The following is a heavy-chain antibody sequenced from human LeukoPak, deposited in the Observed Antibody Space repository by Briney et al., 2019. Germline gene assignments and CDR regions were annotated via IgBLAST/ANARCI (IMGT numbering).Heavy chain of an antibody. D-gene: IGHD3-22*01. V-gene: IGHV3-20*04. CDR2: INWNGGST. J-gene: IGHJ4*02. CDR1: GFTFHDYG. Sequence: GGSLRLSCAASGFTFHDYGMSWVRQAPGKGLEWVCGINWNGGSTVYADSVKGRFTISRDNAKNSLYLQMNSLRAEDTALYYCARGRYYYDSSGYSHYFDYWGQGTLVTVSS. CDR3: ARGRYYYDSSGYSHYFDY.